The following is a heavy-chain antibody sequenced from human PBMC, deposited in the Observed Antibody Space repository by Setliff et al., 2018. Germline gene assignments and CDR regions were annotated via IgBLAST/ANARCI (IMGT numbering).Heavy chain of an antibody. CDR3: ISLWLGYYGLDV. CDR1: GFTFSNAW. D-gene: IGHD5-18*01. CDR2: IKRESDGGIT. V-gene: IGHV3-15*01. Sequence: GGSLRLSCAASGFTFSNAWMSWVRQAPGKGLEWVGRIKRESDGGITDYAAPVKGRFTISRDDSKNTLYLQMNSLKTEDTAVYYCISLWLGYYGLDVWGQGTTVTRLL. J-gene: IGHJ6*02.